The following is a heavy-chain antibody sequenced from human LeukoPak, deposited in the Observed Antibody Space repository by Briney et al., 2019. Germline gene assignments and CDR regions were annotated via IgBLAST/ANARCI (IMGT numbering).Heavy chain of an antibody. D-gene: IGHD6-13*01. J-gene: IGHJ4*02. Sequence: RCGGSVTLSCDLWIHPFAVWHEWGPRHARGGGGLCLAEINWSGDNTFYADSVKGRFTISRNNTKKTLYLQMNNLRGNDTATYCCARDLSSNWSNLAYWGKRTLVTVSS. CDR3: ARDLSSNWSNLAY. V-gene: IGHV3-20*03. CDR2: INWSGDNT. CDR1: IHPFAVW.